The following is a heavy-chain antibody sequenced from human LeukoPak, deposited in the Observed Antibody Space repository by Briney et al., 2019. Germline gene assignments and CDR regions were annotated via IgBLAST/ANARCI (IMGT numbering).Heavy chain of an antibody. CDR1: GGSINSTSYY. V-gene: IGHV4-39*01. Sequence: SETLSLTCTVSGGSINSTSYYWGWIRQPPGKGLEWIGNIYYSGSTYYNPSLKSRVTISVDTSKNQFSLKLSSVTAADTAVYYCARFQTYYGGFSWFDPWGQGTLVTVSS. CDR3: ARFQTYYGGFSWFDP. J-gene: IGHJ5*02. D-gene: IGHD3-16*01. CDR2: IYYSGST.